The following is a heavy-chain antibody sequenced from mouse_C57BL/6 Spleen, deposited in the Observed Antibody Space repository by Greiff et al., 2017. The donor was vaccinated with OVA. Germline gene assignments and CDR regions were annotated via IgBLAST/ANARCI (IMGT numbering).Heavy chain of an antibody. Sequence: QVHVKQSGPGLVAPSQSLSITCTASGFSLTSYGVHWVRQPPGKGLEWLVVIWSDGSTTYNSALKSRLSISKDNSKIQVFLKMNSLQTDDTAMYYCARQGGKGYKDYWGQGTSVTVSS. J-gene: IGHJ4*01. CDR2: IWSDGST. CDR1: GFSLTSYG. D-gene: IGHD3-2*02. CDR3: ARQGGKGYKDY. V-gene: IGHV2-6-1*01.